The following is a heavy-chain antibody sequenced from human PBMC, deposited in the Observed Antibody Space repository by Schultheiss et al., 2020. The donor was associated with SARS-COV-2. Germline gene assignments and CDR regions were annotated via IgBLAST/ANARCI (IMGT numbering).Heavy chain of an antibody. Sequence: GGSLRLSCAASGFTFSSYAMSWVRQAPGKGLEWVANIKQDGSEKYYVDSVKGRFTISRDNSKNTLYLQMNSLRAEDTAVYYCARDDDTIFGVVTYGMDVWGQGTTVTVSS. CDR3: ARDDDTIFGVVTYGMDV. V-gene: IGHV3-7*01. D-gene: IGHD3-3*01. CDR2: IKQDGSEK. J-gene: IGHJ6*02. CDR1: GFTFSSYA.